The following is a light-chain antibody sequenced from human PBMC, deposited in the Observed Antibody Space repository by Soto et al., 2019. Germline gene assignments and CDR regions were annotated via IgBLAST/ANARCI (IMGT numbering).Light chain of an antibody. CDR1: QSVSSN. J-gene: IGKJ2*01. CDR2: GAS. Sequence: EIVMTQSPDTLSVSPGERATLSCRASQSVSSNLAWYQQKPGQAPRLLIYGASSRATGIPARFSGSGSGTEFTLTISSLQSEDFAVYYCQQYNKWPTYTFGQGTKLEIK. V-gene: IGKV3-15*01. CDR3: QQYNKWPTYT.